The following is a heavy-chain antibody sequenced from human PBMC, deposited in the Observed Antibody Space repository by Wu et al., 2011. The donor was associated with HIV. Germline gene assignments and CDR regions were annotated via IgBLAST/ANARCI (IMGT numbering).Heavy chain of an antibody. Sequence: PGASVKVSCKASGYTFTGYYIHWVRQAPGQGLEWMGWINPNSGATNYAQKFQGRLTIARDTSISTAYMELSRLRSDDTAVYYCARDSTSWSRSNWFDPWGQGTLVTVSS. CDR2: INPNSGAT. V-gene: IGHV1-2*02. CDR1: GYTFTGYY. CDR3: ARDSTSWSRSNWFDP. D-gene: IGHD6-13*01. J-gene: IGHJ5*02.